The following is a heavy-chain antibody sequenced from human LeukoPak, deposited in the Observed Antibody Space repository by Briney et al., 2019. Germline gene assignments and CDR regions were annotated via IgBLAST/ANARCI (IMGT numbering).Heavy chain of an antibody. CDR2: IIPSGHTT. J-gene: IGHJ5*02. V-gene: IGHV3-21*01. Sequence: PGGSLRLSCAASGFTFSSHGMNWVRQAPGKGLEWVSGIIPSGHTTYYADSVKGRFTISRDNAKNSLYLQMNSLRAEDTAVYYCARGHSYGLYNWFDPWGQGTLVTVSS. CDR1: GFTFSSHG. CDR3: ARGHSYGLYNWFDP. D-gene: IGHD5-18*01.